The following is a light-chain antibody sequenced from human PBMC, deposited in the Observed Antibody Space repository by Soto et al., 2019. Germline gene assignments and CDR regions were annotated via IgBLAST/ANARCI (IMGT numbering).Light chain of an antibody. V-gene: IGLV2-11*01. J-gene: IGLJ1*01. CDR1: SSDVGAYNY. CDR2: DVS. Sequence: QSALTQPRSVSGSPGQSVTISCTGTSSDVGAYNYVSWYQQHPGKAPKVMIYDVSKRPSGVPDRFSGSKSGTTAPLTISGLQADDEADYYCCSYAGSYNYVFGSGTKLTVL. CDR3: CSYAGSYNYV.